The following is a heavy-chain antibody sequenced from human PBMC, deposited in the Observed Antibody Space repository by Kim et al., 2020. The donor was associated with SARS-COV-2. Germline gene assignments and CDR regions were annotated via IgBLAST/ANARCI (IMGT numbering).Heavy chain of an antibody. Sequence: ASVKVSCKASGYTFTSYGMNWVRQAPGQGLEWMGWINTNTGNPTYAQGFTGRFVFSLDTSVSTAYLQISSLKAEDTTVYYCARGPNYLFYDYVWGVEGDGMDVWGQGTTVTVSS. V-gene: IGHV7-4-1*02. CDR1: GYTFTSYG. CDR2: INTNTGNP. CDR3: ARGPNYLFYDYVWGVEGDGMDV. J-gene: IGHJ6*02. D-gene: IGHD3-16*01.